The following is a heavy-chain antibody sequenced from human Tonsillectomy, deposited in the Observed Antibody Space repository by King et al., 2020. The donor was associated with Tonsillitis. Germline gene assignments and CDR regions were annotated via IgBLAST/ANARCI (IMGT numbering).Heavy chain of an antibody. CDR2: IYYSGSP. J-gene: IGHJ4*02. CDR1: GGSVSSGSYY. Sequence: QLQESGPGLVKASETLSLTCTVSGGSVSSGSYYWSWIRQPPGQGLEWIGYIYYSGSPNYNPSLKSRVTISVDTSKNQFSLKLSSVTAADTAVYYCARMREWIPDYWGQGTLVTVSS. V-gene: IGHV4-61*01. D-gene: IGHD3-3*01. CDR3: ARMREWIPDY.